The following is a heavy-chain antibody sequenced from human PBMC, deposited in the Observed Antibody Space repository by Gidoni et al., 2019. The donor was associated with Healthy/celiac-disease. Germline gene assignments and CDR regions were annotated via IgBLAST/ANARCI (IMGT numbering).Heavy chain of an antibody. J-gene: IGHJ4*02. Sequence: QVQLVQSGAEVKKPGASVKVSCKASGYTFTSYAMHWVRQAPGQRLEWMGWINAGNGNTKYSQKFQGRVTITRDTSASTAYMELSSLRSEDTAVYYCARDRGGYNWNPNYYFDYWGQGTLVTVSS. V-gene: IGHV1-3*01. D-gene: IGHD1-20*01. CDR2: INAGNGNT. CDR1: GYTFTSYA. CDR3: ARDRGGYNWNPNYYFDY.